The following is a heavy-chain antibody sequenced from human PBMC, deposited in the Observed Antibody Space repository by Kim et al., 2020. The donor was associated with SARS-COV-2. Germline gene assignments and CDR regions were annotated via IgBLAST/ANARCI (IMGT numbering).Heavy chain of an antibody. D-gene: IGHD2-8*01. CDR3: AKDVCHWQHEF. Sequence: TFYANSVKGRFTISRDKSKNTLYLQRTGLRAEDTAVYLCAKDVCHWQHEFWGQGPLVTVSS. CDR2: T. J-gene: IGHJ4*02. V-gene: IGHV3-23*01.